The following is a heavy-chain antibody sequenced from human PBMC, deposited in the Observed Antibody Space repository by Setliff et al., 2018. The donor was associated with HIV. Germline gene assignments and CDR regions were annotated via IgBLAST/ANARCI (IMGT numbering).Heavy chain of an antibody. CDR1: GFTFSSYW. D-gene: IGHD6-19*01. J-gene: IGHJ4*02. V-gene: IGHV3-74*01. CDR3: ARSSSAWYYFDY. Sequence: PGGSLRLSCAASGFTFSSYWMHWVRQAPGKGLVWVSRINSDASTTSYADSVKGRFTISRDNAKNTLFLQMNSLRAEDTAVYYCARSSSAWYYFDYWGQGTLVTVSS. CDR2: INSDASTT.